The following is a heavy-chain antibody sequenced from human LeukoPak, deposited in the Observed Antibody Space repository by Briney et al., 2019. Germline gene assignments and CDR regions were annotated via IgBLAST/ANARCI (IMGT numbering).Heavy chain of an antibody. CDR3: ARSGPRNWFDP. D-gene: IGHD1-14*01. CDR1: GYTFTALY. CDR2: INPNRGGT. J-gene: IGHJ5*02. Sequence: ASVKVSCKASGYTFTALYIHWVRQAPGQGLEWMGWINPNRGGTHYAQKFQGRVTMTRDTSTSTVYMELSSLRSEDTAVYYCARSGPRNWFDPWGQGTLVTVSS. V-gene: IGHV1-2*02.